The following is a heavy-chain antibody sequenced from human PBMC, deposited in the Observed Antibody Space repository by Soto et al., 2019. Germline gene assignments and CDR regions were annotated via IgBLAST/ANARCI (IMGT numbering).Heavy chain of an antibody. CDR1: GGSISSGGYY. Sequence: QVQLQESGPGLVKPSQTLSLTYTVSGGSISSGGYYWSWIRQHPGKGLEWIGYIYYSGSTYYNPSLKSRVTISVDTSKNQFSLKLSSVTAADTAVYYCARSDPYYDILTGYSVYWYFDLWGRGTLVTVSS. V-gene: IGHV4-31*03. J-gene: IGHJ2*01. CDR2: IYYSGST. D-gene: IGHD3-9*01. CDR3: ARSDPYYDILTGYSVYWYFDL.